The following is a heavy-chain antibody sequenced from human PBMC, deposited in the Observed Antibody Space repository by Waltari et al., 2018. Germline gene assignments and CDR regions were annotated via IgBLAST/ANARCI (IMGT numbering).Heavy chain of an antibody. V-gene: IGHV4-34*01. CDR1: GGSFSGYY. J-gene: IGHJ1*01. Sequence: QVQLQQWGAGLLKPSETLSLTCAVYGGSFSGYYWSWIRQPPGKGLEWIGEINHSGSTNSNPSLKSRVTISVDTSNNQFSLNLSSVTAADTSVYYCARGNTVADEYFQHWGQGTLVTVSS. CDR2: INHSGST. CDR3: ARGNTVADEYFQH. D-gene: IGHD4-17*01.